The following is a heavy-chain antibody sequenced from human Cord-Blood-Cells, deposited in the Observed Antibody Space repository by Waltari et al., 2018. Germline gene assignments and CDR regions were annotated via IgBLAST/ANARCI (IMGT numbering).Heavy chain of an antibody. V-gene: IGHV4-4*02. CDR3: ARDRGYCSSTSCYTWYFDL. Sequence: QVQLQESGPGLVKPSGPLSLPCPVSGGAISSSNWRSRVRHPPGTGLAWIGEIYHSGSTNSNPSLKSRVTISVDKSKNQFSRKLSSVTAADTAVYYCARDRGYCSSTSCYTWYFDLWGRGTLVTVSS. CDR1: GGAISSSNW. CDR2: IYHSGST. D-gene: IGHD2-2*02. J-gene: IGHJ2*01.